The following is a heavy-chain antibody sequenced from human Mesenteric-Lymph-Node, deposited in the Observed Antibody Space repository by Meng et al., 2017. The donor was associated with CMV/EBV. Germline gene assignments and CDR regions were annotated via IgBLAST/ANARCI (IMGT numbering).Heavy chain of an antibody. D-gene: IGHD3-22*01. J-gene: IGHJ4*02. CDR2: ISSSGSST. Sequence: GGSLRLSCVASGLTFGNYAMSWVRQAPGKGLEWVSAISSSGSSTYYAESGKGRFTISRDNSKNTLYQQMNSLRAEDTALYYCAKGDYYDSRFDCWGQGTPVTVSS. CDR1: GLTFGNYA. CDR3: AKGDYYDSRFDC. V-gene: IGHV3-23*01.